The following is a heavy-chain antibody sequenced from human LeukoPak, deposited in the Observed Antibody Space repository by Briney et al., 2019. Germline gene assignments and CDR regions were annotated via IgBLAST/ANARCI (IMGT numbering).Heavy chain of an antibody. CDR1: GYTFASYD. J-gene: IGHJ4*02. D-gene: IGHD3-22*01. CDR2: MNPNSGNT. CDR3: ARERVNYYDSSGYYEDFDY. Sequence: ASVEVSCKASGYTFASYDINWVRQATGQGLEWMGWMNPNSGNTGYAQKFQGRVTMTRNTSMSTAYMELSSLRSEDTAVYYCARERVNYYDSSGYYEDFDYWGQGTLVTVSS. V-gene: IGHV1-8*01.